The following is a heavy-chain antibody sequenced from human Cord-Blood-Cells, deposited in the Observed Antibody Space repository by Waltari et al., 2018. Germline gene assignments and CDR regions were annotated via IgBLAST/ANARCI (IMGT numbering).Heavy chain of an antibody. CDR2: IRDDGRNK. D-gene: IGHD6-6*01. J-gene: IGHJ4*02. CDR1: GFTFSSYG. V-gene: IGHV3-30*02. Sequence: QVQLVESGGGVVQPGGSLRLSCAASGFTFSSYGMHWVRQAPGKGMEWVAFIRDDGRNKYYADSVKGRFTISRDNSKNTLYLQMNSLRAEDTAVYYCRSSSASFDYWGQGTLVTVSS. CDR3: RSSSASFDY.